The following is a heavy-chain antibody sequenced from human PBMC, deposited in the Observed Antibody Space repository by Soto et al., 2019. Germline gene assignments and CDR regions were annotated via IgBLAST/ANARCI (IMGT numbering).Heavy chain of an antibody. V-gene: IGHV4-39*01. CDR1: GGSISSSSYY. D-gene: IGHD2-8*01. CDR2: MYHSGNT. CDR3: ASGGIVCTNGVCYTDYYYGLDV. J-gene: IGHJ6*02. Sequence: SETLSLTCTVSGGSISSSSYYWGWIRQSPGKGLEWIGSMYHSGNTYYNPSLKSRVTISVDTSKNQFSLKLSSVTAADTAVFYCASGGIVCTNGVCYTDYYYGLDVWGQGTTVTVSS.